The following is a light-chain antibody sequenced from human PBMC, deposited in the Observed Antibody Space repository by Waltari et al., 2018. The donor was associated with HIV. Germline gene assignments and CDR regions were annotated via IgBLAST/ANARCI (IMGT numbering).Light chain of an antibody. CDR3: QQYYSTPLT. CDR1: QRVLSNSNNKNY. J-gene: IGKJ4*01. V-gene: IGKV4-1*01. Sequence: EIVMTQSPDSLAVSLGERGTINCKSSQRVLSNSNNKNYLAWYQQKSGQSPKFLIYLASTRESGVPDRFSGSGSGTDFSLSISSLQAEDVAVYYCQQYYSTPLTFGGGTKVEIK. CDR2: LAS.